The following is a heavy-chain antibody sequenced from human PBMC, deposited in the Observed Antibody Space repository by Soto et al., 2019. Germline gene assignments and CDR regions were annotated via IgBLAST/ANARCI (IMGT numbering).Heavy chain of an antibody. CDR2: IYYSGST. CDR3: ARRLSSSYDY. V-gene: IGHV4-59*08. Sequence: PSETLSLTCTVSGGSISSYYWSWIRQPPGKGLEWIGYIYYSGSTNYNPSLKSRVTISVDTSKNQFSLKLSSVTAADTAVYYCARRLSSSYDYWGQGTLVTVSS. CDR1: GGSISSYY. J-gene: IGHJ4*02. D-gene: IGHD6-6*01.